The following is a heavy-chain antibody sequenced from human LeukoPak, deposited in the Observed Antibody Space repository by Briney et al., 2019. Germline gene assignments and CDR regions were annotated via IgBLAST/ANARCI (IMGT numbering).Heavy chain of an antibody. CDR1: GFTFSSYA. V-gene: IGHV3-23*01. CDR2: ISGSGGST. J-gene: IGHJ3*02. CDR3: AKVTYDFWSGYYGAFDI. Sequence: GGSLRLSCAASGFTFSSYAMSWVRQAPGKGLEWVSAISGSGGSTYYADSVKGRFTISRDNSKNTLYLQMNSLRAEDTAVYYCAKVTYDFWSGYYGAFDIWGQGTIVTVSS. D-gene: IGHD3-3*01.